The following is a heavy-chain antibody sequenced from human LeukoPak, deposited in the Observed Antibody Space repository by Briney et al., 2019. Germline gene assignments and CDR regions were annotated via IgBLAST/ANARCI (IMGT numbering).Heavy chain of an antibody. V-gene: IGHV4-39*07. D-gene: IGHD3-10*01. Sequence: SETLSLTCTVSGGSISSSSYYWGWLRQPPGKGLVWIGSIYYSGSTYYNPSLKSRVAISVDTSKNQFSLKLSSVTAADTAVYYCARDVAHYYGSGSYPWGQGTLVTVSS. CDR2: IYYSGST. CDR1: GGSISSSSYY. J-gene: IGHJ5*02. CDR3: ARDVAHYYGSGSYP.